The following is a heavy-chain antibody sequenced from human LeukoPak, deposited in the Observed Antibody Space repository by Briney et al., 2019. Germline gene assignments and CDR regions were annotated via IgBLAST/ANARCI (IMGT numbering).Heavy chain of an antibody. CDR3: AKGLFGSGWYNYFDY. Sequence: GGSLRLSCAASGFTFDDYAMHWVRQAPGKGLEWVSGTSWNSGSIGYADSVKGRFTISRDNAKNSLYLQMNSLRAEDTALYYCAKGLFGSGWYNYFDYWGQGTLVTVSS. V-gene: IGHV3-9*01. J-gene: IGHJ4*02. CDR2: TSWNSGSI. CDR1: GFTFDDYA. D-gene: IGHD6-19*01.